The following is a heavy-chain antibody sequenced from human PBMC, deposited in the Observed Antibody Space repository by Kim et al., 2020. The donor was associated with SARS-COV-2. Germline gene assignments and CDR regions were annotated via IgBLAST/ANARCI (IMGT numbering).Heavy chain of an antibody. Sequence: SETLSLTCTVSGGSISSYYWSWIRQPPGKGLEWIGYIYYSGSTNYNPSLKSRVTISVDTSKNQFSLKLSSVTAADTAVYYCAREVPYYDILTGYHRINWFDPWGQGTLVTVSS. V-gene: IGHV4-59*01. CDR3: AREVPYYDILTGYHRINWFDP. CDR2: IYYSGST. J-gene: IGHJ5*02. D-gene: IGHD3-9*01. CDR1: GGSISSYY.